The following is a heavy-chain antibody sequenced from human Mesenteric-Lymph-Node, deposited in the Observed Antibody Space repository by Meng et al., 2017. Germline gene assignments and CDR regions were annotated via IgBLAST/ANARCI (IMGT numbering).Heavy chain of an antibody. CDR3: ATDLIFDAFDI. CDR2: IKSDGSEK. J-gene: IGHJ3*02. Sequence: GGSLRLFCAASGFTFSSYWMSWVRQAPGKGLEWVAIIKSDGSEKYYVDSVRGRFTISRDNAKNSLYLQMNSLRAEDTAVYYCATDLIFDAFDIWGQGTMVTVSS. V-gene: IGHV3-7*01. D-gene: IGHD2/OR15-2a*01. CDR1: GFTFSSYW.